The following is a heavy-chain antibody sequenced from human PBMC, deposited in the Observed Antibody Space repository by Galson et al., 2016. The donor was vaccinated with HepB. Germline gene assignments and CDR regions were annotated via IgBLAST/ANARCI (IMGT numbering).Heavy chain of an antibody. Sequence: SLRLSCAASGFTFSNYGMSWVRQAPGKGLEWVSHISWSGGVTYYADSVKGRFTISRDDSQNTLLLQMNSLRADDTAIYYCAKGKWSWNTHFDYWGHGTLVTVSS. J-gene: IGHJ4*01. CDR3: AKGKWSWNTHFDY. V-gene: IGHV3-23*01. CDR1: GFTFSNYG. CDR2: ISWSGGVT. D-gene: IGHD1/OR15-1a*01.